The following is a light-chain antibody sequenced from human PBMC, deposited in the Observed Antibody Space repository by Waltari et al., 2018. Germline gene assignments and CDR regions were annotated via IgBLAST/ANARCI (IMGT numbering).Light chain of an antibody. CDR1: QSIGRY. CDR2: VAS. Sequence: VLTQSPGPLSSSPGETATLSSRASQSIGRYLVWYQQKSGQAPRLLIYVASTRATGIPDRFSGSGSGTDFSLTISRLEAEDFAVYYCQKHERLPATFGQGTKVEIK. V-gene: IGKV3-20*01. CDR3: QKHERLPAT. J-gene: IGKJ1*01.